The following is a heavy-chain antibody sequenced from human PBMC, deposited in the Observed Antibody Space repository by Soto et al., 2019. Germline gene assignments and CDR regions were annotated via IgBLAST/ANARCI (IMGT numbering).Heavy chain of an antibody. CDR2: INAGNGNT. J-gene: IGHJ5*02. Sequence: QVQLVQSGTEEKKPGASVKVSCQASGYTFTRYALHWVRQAPGQRLEWMGWINAGNGNTNYSPKFQGRVTFTRDTSAITAYMELSSLTSEDTAVYYCARAIVLAPVGGDWFDPWGQGSQVTVSS. D-gene: IGHD5-18*01. V-gene: IGHV1-3*05. CDR1: GYTFTRYA. CDR3: ARAIVLAPVGGDWFDP.